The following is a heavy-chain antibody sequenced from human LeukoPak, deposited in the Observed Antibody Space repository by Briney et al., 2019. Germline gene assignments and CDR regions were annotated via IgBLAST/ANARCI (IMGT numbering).Heavy chain of an antibody. J-gene: IGHJ6*03. CDR2: LITIFGTA. Sequence: WASVKDSCMASVGTFSSYAISWVRQAHGRGVEWVGGLITIFGTANNAQKFQSRVTSTTNESTSTAYMELSSLRSEDTAVYYCARGLSLAGVGATTRSYYYYYMDVWGKGTTVTVSS. CDR3: ARGLSLAGVGATTRSYYYYYMDV. CDR1: VGTFSSYA. V-gene: IGHV1-69*05. D-gene: IGHD1-26*01.